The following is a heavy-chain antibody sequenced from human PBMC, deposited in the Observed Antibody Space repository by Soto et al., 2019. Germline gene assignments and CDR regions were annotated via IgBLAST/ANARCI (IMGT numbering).Heavy chain of an antibody. D-gene: IGHD2-21*01. CDR1: GFTFSSYW. CDR3: ARDRRSGSNVWGYYYAMDV. Sequence: SLRLSCAASGFTFSSYWMTWVRQAPGKGLEWVANIKHDGSESYYVDSVKGRFIISRDNAANSLYLQMTNLRTEDTSVYYCARDRRSGSNVWGYYYAMDVWGQGATVTVSS. CDR2: IKHDGSES. J-gene: IGHJ6*02. V-gene: IGHV3-7*01.